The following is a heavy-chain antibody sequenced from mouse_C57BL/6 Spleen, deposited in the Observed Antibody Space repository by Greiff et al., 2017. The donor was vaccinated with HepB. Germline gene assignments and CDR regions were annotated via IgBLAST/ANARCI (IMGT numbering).Heavy chain of an antibody. J-gene: IGHJ3*01. CDR1: GFTFSSYA. CDR3: AREAGVYYGSSSFAY. D-gene: IGHD1-1*01. V-gene: IGHV5-4*01. CDR2: ISDGGSYT. Sequence: EVKLMESGGGLVKPGGSLKLSCAASGFTFSSYAMSWVRQTPEKRLEWVATISDGGSYTYYPDNVKGRFTISRDNAKYNLYLQMSHLKSEDTAMYYCAREAGVYYGSSSFAYWGQGTLVTVSA.